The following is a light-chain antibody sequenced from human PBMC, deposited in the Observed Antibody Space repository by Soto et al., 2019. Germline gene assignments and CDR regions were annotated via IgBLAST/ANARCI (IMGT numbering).Light chain of an antibody. Sequence: DIQMPQSPSPLSASVGDTVTITCRASPSVSTWLAWYQQKPGRAPQLLIYDASRLKTGVPSRFSGSGSGTEFTLTITRLQPDDFATYHCQQYNTLSLTFGGGTKVEIK. CDR3: QQYNTLSLT. CDR1: PSVSTW. CDR2: DAS. J-gene: IGKJ4*01. V-gene: IGKV1-5*01.